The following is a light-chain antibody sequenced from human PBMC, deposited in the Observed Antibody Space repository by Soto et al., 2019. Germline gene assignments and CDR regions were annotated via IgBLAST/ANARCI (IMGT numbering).Light chain of an antibody. V-gene: IGLV1-44*01. Sequence: QSFLTQPPSASGTPGRRVTISCAGSNSNIGSNTVNWYQQLPGTAPKLLIYYDNLRPSGVPDRISGSKSGTSASLAISGLQSDDEADYYCAAWDDSLNGRVFGTGTKSPS. CDR1: NSNIGSNT. CDR3: AAWDDSLNGRV. CDR2: YDN. J-gene: IGLJ1*01.